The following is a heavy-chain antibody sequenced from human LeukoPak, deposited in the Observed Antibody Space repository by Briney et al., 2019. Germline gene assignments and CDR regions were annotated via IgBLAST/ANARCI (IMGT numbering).Heavy chain of an antibody. J-gene: IGHJ4*02. CDR3: ARGGAAAGTGGLDY. D-gene: IGHD6-13*01. Sequence: KPSETLSLTCTVSGGSISSYYWSWIRQPPGKGLEWIGYNYYSGSTNYNPSLKSRVTISVDTSKNQFSLKLSSVTAADTAVCYCARGGAAAGTGGLDYWGQGTLVTVSS. CDR2: NYYSGST. CDR1: GGSISSYY. V-gene: IGHV4-59*01.